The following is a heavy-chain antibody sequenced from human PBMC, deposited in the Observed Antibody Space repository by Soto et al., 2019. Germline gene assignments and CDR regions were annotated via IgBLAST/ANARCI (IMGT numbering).Heavy chain of an antibody. CDR2: INPNSGGT. D-gene: IGHD3-10*01. Sequence: ASVKVSCKASGYTFTGYYMHWVRQAPGQGLEWMGWINPNSGGTNYAQKFQGWVTMTRDTSISTAYMELSRLRSDDTAVYYCARGTSGGTYPYYYYGMDVWGQGTTVTVSS. V-gene: IGHV1-2*04. CDR3: ARGTSGGTYPYYYYGMDV. J-gene: IGHJ6*02. CDR1: GYTFTGYY.